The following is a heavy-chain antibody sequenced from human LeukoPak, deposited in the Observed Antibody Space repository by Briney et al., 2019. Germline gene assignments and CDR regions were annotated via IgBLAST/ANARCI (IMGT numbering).Heavy chain of an antibody. CDR1: GGTFISYA. Sequence: ASVKVSCKASGGTFISYAISWVGQAPGQGLEWMGRIIPILGIANYAQKFQGRVTITADKSTSTAYMELSSLRSEDTAVYYCATNPTVDSSGYYFSLVYFDYWGQGTLVTVSS. CDR3: ATNPTVDSSGYYFSLVYFDY. J-gene: IGHJ4*02. CDR2: IIPILGIA. D-gene: IGHD3-22*01. V-gene: IGHV1-69*04.